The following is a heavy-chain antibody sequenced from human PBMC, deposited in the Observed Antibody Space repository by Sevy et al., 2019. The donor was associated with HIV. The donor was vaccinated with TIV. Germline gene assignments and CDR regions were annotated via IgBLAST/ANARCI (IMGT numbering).Heavy chain of an antibody. CDR1: GFIFGDYG. CDR3: TRWSGSQSIFDY. Sequence: GGSLRLSCTASGFIFGDYGMSWVRQAPGKGLEWITFFKSKIHGGTTENAASVKGRFTISRDDSKNIVYLQMSNLKTEDTAVYYCTRWSGSQSIFDYWGQRTLVTVSS. J-gene: IGHJ4*02. CDR2: FKSKIHGGTT. D-gene: IGHD1-26*01. V-gene: IGHV3-49*04.